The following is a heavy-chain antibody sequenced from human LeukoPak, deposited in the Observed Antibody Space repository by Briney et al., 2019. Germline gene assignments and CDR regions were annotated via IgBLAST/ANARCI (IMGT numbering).Heavy chain of an antibody. CDR1: GYTFSGYF. Sequence: ASVKVSCKASGYTFSGYFMHWVRQAPGQGLEWMGWINPNSGATNYAQKLQGRVTMTTDTSTSTAYMELRSLRSDDTAVYYCARGVVEDYMDVWGKGTTVTISS. V-gene: IGHV1-2*02. D-gene: IGHD2-2*01. CDR3: ARGVVEDYMDV. CDR2: INPNSGAT. J-gene: IGHJ6*03.